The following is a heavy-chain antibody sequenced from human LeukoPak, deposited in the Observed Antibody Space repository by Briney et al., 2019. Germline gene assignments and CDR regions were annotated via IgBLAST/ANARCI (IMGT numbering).Heavy chain of an antibody. CDR2: IIPIFGTA. Sequence: GASVKVSCKASGGTFSSYAISWVRQAPGQGLEWMGGIIPIFGTANYAQKFQGRVAITADESTSTAYMELSSLRSEDTAVYYCAVSSGYYHDAFDIWGQGTMVTVSS. V-gene: IGHV1-69*13. D-gene: IGHD3-22*01. CDR3: AVSSGYYHDAFDI. J-gene: IGHJ3*02. CDR1: GGTFSSYA.